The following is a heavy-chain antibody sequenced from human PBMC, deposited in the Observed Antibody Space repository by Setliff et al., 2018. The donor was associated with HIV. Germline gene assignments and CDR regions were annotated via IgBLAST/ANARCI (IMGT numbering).Heavy chain of an antibody. D-gene: IGHD3-10*01. CDR1: GGSINSGGYY. CDR2: IYYIGGA. Sequence: PSETLSLTCTVSGGSINSGGYYWTWVRQHPGKGLQWIGYIYYIGGAYYNPSLKSRVTISLDTSKNHFSLNLSSVTAADTAVYYCARESMLRGLRHAVDIWGQGTMVTVSS. CDR3: ARESMLRGLRHAVDI. J-gene: IGHJ3*02. V-gene: IGHV4-31*03.